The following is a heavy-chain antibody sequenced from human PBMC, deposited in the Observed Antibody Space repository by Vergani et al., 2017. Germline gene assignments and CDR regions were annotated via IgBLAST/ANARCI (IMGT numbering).Heavy chain of an antibody. Sequence: EVQLVQSGAAVKKPGATMKISCKVSGYTFTDHYMHWVKQAPGKGLEWMGLVDPEDGETIYAEKFKGRVTIAADTSTDTAQLELSSLRSEDTAVYYCATPQTVTTGGMEVWGQGTTVIGSS. CDR3: ATPQTVTTGGMEV. J-gene: IGHJ6*02. D-gene: IGHD4-17*01. CDR2: VDPEDGET. V-gene: IGHV1-69-2*01. CDR1: GYTFTDHY.